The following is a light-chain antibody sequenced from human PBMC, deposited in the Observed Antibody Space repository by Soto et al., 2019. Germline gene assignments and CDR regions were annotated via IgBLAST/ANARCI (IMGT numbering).Light chain of an antibody. CDR1: SGHSSYI. J-gene: IGLJ2*01. CDR2: VEGSGNY. Sequence: QSVLTQSSSASTSLGSSVKLTCTLSSGHSSYIIAWHQQQTGKAPRFLMTVEGSGNYNKGSGVPDRVSGSSAGADRYLTISNLQSEDEATYYCDTWDTNTQVFGGGTKVTVL. CDR3: DTWDTNTQV. V-gene: IGLV4-60*03.